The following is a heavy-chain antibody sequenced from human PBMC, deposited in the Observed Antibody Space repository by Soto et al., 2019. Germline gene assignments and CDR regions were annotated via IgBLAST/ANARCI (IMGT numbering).Heavy chain of an antibody. J-gene: IGHJ4*02. D-gene: IGHD6-13*01. Sequence: ASVKVSCKASGYTFTSYAMHWVRQAPGQRLEWMGWINAGNGNTKYSQKFQGRVTITRDTSASTAYMELTSLTFEDTAVYYCATSYGNAWYTYWGQGTQVTVSS. CDR3: ATSYGNAWYTY. CDR2: INAGNGNT. CDR1: GYTFTSYA. V-gene: IGHV1-3*01.